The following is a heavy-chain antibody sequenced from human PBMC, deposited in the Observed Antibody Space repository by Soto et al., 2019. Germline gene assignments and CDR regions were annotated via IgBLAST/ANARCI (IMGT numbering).Heavy chain of an antibody. D-gene: IGHD2-15*01. J-gene: IGHJ4*02. Sequence: EVQLLESGGGLVQPGGSLRLSCAASGFTFSSYAMSWVRQAPGKGLEWVSAISGSGGSTYYADSVKGRFTISRDNSKNTLYLQMNSLRAEDTAVYYCAKGRMRSQYCSGGSCYPKGPYYFDYWGQGTLVTVSS. CDR2: ISGSGGST. CDR3: AKGRMRSQYCSGGSCYPKGPYYFDY. V-gene: IGHV3-23*01. CDR1: GFTFSSYA.